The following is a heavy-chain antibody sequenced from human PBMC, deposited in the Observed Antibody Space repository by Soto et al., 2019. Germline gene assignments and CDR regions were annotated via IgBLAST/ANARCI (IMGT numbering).Heavy chain of an antibody. J-gene: IGHJ4*02. CDR1: GGSFSSHY. Sequence: SETLSLTCTISGGSFSSHYWSWIRQPPGQGLEWIGYMYYSGSPNYNPSLKSRVTISVDTSKNQFSLNLSFVAAADTAVYYCARGAAAGRSDYWGQGTLVTVSS. CDR3: ARGAAAGRSDY. CDR2: MYYSGSP. D-gene: IGHD6-13*01. V-gene: IGHV4-59*11.